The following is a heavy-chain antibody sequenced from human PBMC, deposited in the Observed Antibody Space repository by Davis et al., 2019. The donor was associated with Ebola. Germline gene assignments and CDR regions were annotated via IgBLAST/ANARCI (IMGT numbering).Heavy chain of an antibody. J-gene: IGHJ5*02. CDR1: GYTFSIYD. Sequence: AASVKVSCKASGYTFSIYDMHWVRQAPGQGLEWVGMINTSGGSTGYAQKFQGRVTMTMDTSTSTVYMELSSLRSEDTAVYYCARERPLFGSGTKNWFDLWGQGTLVTVSS. V-gene: IGHV1-46*01. CDR2: INTSGGST. D-gene: IGHD3-10*01. CDR3: ARERPLFGSGTKNWFDL.